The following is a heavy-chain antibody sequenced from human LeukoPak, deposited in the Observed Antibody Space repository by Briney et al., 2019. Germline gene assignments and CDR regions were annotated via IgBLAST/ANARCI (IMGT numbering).Heavy chain of an antibody. J-gene: IGHJ4*02. CDR2: ISDTGGRI. Sequence: GGSLRLSCVVPGFIFGNEEMNWVRQVPGKGLEWIAYISDTGGRITYGDSVKGRFTISRDNAKNSLYLQMNSLRVEDTAIYYCARGGNYAPFDYWGQGALVAVSS. D-gene: IGHD5-24*01. CDR3: ARGGNYAPFDY. V-gene: IGHV3-48*03. CDR1: GFIFGNEE.